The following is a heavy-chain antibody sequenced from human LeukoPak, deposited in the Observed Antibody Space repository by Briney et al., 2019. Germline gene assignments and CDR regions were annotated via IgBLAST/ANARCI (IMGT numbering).Heavy chain of an antibody. CDR2: IYYSGST. J-gene: IGHJ6*03. CDR1: GGSISSYD. CDR3: AGVATIVVNYYYMDV. D-gene: IGHD5-12*01. V-gene: IGHV4-59*08. Sequence: PSETLSLTCTVSGGSISSYDWSWIRQPPGKGLEWIGYIYYSGSTNYNPSLKSRVTISVDTSKNQFSPKLSSVTAADTAVYYCAGVATIVVNYYYMDVWGKGTTVTVSS.